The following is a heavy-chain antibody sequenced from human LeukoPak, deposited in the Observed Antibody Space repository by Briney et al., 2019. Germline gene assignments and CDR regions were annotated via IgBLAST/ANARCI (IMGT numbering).Heavy chain of an antibody. CDR2: IYAGDSDT. CDR1: GYSFTNYW. Sequence: GESLKISCEGSGYSFTNYWIGWVRQMPGKGLEWMGIIYAGDSDTRYSPSFQGQVTISADKSISTAYLQWSSLKASDTAMYYCARLHYAFTESWFDPWGQGTLVTVSS. V-gene: IGHV5-51*01. D-gene: IGHD3-16*01. CDR3: ARLHYAFTESWFDP. J-gene: IGHJ5*02.